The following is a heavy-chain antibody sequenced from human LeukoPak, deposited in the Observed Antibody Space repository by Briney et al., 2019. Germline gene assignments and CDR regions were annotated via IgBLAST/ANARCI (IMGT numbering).Heavy chain of an antibody. Sequence: GGSLRLSCAASGFAFRTYSMTWVRQAPGKGLAWVSVISGTGGRTHYADSVKGRFTISRDNSKNTLYLQMNSLRVEDTAVYYCAKRWRKESSSWYGDYYYGMDVWGQGTTVTVSS. J-gene: IGHJ6*02. CDR3: AKRWRKESSSWYGDYYYGMDV. V-gene: IGHV3-23*01. D-gene: IGHD6-13*01. CDR1: GFAFRTYS. CDR2: ISGTGGRT.